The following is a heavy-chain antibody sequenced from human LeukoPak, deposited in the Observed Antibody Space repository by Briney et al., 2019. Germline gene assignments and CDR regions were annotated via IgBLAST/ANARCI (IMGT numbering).Heavy chain of an antibody. D-gene: IGHD2-2*01. CDR1: GISISDGRYY. Sequence: PSQTLSLTCNVSGISISDGRYYWAWIRQRPGRGLEWIGYKYYSGSAKYNPSLKSRLTISIDTPENQFSLHLSSVTAAGTAMYYCATPYCSSLSCLDVFNIWGQGRMVTVSS. CDR3: ATPYCSSLSCLDVFNI. V-gene: IGHV4-31*03. J-gene: IGHJ3*02. CDR2: KYYSGSA.